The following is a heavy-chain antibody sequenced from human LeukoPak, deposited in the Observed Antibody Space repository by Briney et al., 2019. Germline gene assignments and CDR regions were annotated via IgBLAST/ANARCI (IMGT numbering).Heavy chain of an antibody. Sequence: SETLSLTCTVSGGSISSGGYYWNWIRQHPGKGLEWIGHIYYSGSTYYNPSLKSRVTISVDTSKNQFSLKLSSVTAADTAVYYCAREPVHSYALDYFDYWGQGTLVTVSS. CDR2: IYYSGST. CDR3: AREPVHSYALDYFDY. CDR1: GGSISSGGYY. D-gene: IGHD5-18*01. V-gene: IGHV4-31*03. J-gene: IGHJ4*02.